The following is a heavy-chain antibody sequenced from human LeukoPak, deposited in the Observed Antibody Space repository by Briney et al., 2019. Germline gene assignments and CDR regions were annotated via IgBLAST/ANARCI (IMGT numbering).Heavy chain of an antibody. D-gene: IGHD2-21*01. J-gene: IGHJ4*02. Sequence: KAGGSLRLSCAASGFTFSSYAMSWVRQAPGKGLEWVSSISSSSSYIYYADSVKGRFTISRDNAKNSLYLQMNSLRAEDTAVYYCARDTGILRATFDYWGQGTLVTVSS. CDR3: ARDTGILRATFDY. V-gene: IGHV3-21*01. CDR1: GFTFSSYA. CDR2: ISSSSSYI.